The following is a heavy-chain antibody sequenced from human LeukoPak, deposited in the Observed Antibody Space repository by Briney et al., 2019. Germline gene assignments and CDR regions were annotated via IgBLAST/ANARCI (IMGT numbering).Heavy chain of an antibody. CDR1: GFTFSSYA. D-gene: IGHD3-22*01. J-gene: IGHJ4*02. CDR2: ISGSGGST. V-gene: IGHV3-23*01. Sequence: PGGSLRLSCAASGFTFSSYAMSWVRQAPGKGPEWVSAISGSGGSTYYADSVKGRFTISRDNSKNTLYLQMNSLRAEDTAVYYCAKVSTYYYDSSGYYYFDYWGQGTLVTVSS. CDR3: AKVSTYYYDSSGYYYFDY.